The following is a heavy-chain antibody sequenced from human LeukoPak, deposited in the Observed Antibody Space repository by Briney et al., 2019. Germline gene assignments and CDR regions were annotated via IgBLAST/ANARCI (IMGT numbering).Heavy chain of an antibody. CDR3: ARDLYGVSHDY. V-gene: IGHV3-53*01. J-gene: IGHJ4*02. CDR1: GFTVSSNY. D-gene: IGHD4-17*01. Sequence: PGGSLRLSYAASGFTVSSNYMNWVRQAPGKGLEWLSVIYSSGSTYYADSVKGRFTISRDNSKNTLYLQMNSLRVEDTAVYYCARDLYGVSHDYWGQGTLVTVSS. CDR2: IYSSGST.